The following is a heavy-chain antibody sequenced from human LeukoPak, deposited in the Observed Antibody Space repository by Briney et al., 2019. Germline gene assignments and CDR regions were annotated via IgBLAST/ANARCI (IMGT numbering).Heavy chain of an antibody. CDR3: ASPRAERSTWYAVDY. Sequence: SETLSLTCTVSSASISSSPYYWGWIRQSPGKGLEWIGSISYSGTTYYNPSLKSRVTISVDTSKNHFSLKLSSVTAADTAVYYCASPRAERSTWYAVDYWGQGTLVTVSA. V-gene: IGHV4-39*02. J-gene: IGHJ4*02. D-gene: IGHD6-13*01. CDR2: ISYSGTT. CDR1: SASISSSPYY.